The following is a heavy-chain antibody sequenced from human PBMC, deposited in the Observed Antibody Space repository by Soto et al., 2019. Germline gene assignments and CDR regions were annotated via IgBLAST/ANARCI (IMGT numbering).Heavy chain of an antibody. J-gene: IGHJ3*02. CDR3: ARVLAPLRAFDI. Sequence: HPGGSLRLSCAASGFTFSDHYMDWVRQAPGKGLEWVGRTRNKANSYTTEYAASVKGRFTISRDDSKNSLYLQMNSLKTEDTAVYYCARVLAPLRAFDIWGQGTMVTVSS. CDR1: GFTFSDHY. CDR2: TRNKANSYTT. V-gene: IGHV3-72*01.